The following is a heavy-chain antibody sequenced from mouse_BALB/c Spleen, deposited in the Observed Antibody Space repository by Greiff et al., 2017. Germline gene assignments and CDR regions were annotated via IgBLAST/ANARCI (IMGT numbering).Heavy chain of an antibody. CDR1: GYAFSSYW. J-gene: IGHJ4*01. V-gene: IGHV1-80*01. CDR3: ARSEVHYAMDY. Sequence: LQESGAELVRPGSSVKISCKASGYAFSSYWMNWVKQRPGQGLEWIGQIYPGDGDTNYNGKFKGKATLTADKSSSTAYMQLSSLTSEDSAVYFCARSEVHYAMDYWGQGTSVTVSS. CDR2: IYPGDGDT.